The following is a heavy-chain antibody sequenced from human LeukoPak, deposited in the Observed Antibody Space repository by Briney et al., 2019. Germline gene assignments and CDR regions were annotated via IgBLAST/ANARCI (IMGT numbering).Heavy chain of an antibody. CDR2: ISSSSSYI. CDR3: ARLGAGYCSGGSCDGAFDI. V-gene: IGHV3-21*01. CDR1: GFTFSSYS. D-gene: IGHD2-15*01. Sequence: GGSLRLSCAASGFTFSSYSMNWARQAPGKGLEWVSSISSSSSYIYYADSVKGRFTISRDNAKNSLYLQMNSLRAEDTAVYYCARLGAGYCSGGSCDGAFDIWGQGTMVTVSS. J-gene: IGHJ3*02.